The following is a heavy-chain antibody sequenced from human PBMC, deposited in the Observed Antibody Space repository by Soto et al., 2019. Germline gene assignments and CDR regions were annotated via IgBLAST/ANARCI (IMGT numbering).Heavy chain of an antibody. V-gene: IGHV4-59*01. CDR1: GGSISSYY. D-gene: IGHD2-2*01. CDR2: IYYSGST. CDR3: ARDLERVVPAAIGSYYYYYMDV. J-gene: IGHJ6*03. Sequence: SETLSLTCTVSGGSISSYYWSWIRQPPGKGLEWIGYIYYSGSTNYNPSLKSRVTISVDTSKNQFSLKLSSVTAADTAVYYCARDLERVVPAAIGSYYYYYMDVWGKGTTVTVSS.